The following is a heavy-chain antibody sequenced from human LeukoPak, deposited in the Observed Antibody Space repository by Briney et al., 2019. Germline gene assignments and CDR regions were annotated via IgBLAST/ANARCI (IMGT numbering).Heavy chain of an antibody. V-gene: IGHV1-46*01. CDR2: INPSGGNT. Sequence: ASVKVSCKASGDTFSSYRIHWVRQAPGQGLEWMGIINPSGGNTIYAQRFQGRVTMTRDMSTSTVYMELSSLRSDDTAVYYCARGKGSYYPDFDYWGQGTLVTVSS. J-gene: IGHJ4*02. CDR3: ARGKGSYYPDFDY. D-gene: IGHD1-26*01. CDR1: GDTFSSYR.